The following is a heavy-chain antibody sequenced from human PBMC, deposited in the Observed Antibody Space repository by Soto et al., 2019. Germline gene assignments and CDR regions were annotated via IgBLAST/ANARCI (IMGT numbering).Heavy chain of an antibody. CDR2: IIPIFGTA. CDR1: GGTFSSYA. D-gene: IGHD3-9*01. V-gene: IGHV1-69*13. J-gene: IGHJ5*02. Sequence: SVKVSCKASGGTFSSYAISWVRQAPGQGLEWMGGIIPIFGTANYAQKFQGRVTITADESTSTAYMELSSLRSEDTAVYYCARDATWPDYDILTGRRGYWFDPWGQGTLVTVSS. CDR3: ARDATWPDYDILTGRRGYWFDP.